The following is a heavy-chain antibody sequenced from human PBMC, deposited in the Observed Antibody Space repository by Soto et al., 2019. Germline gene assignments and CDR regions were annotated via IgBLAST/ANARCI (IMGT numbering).Heavy chain of an antibody. CDR2: ISYDGSNK. Sequence: PGGSLRLSCAASGFTFSSYAMHWVRQAPGKGLEWVAVISYDGSNKYYADSVKGRFTISRDNSKNTLYLQMNSLRAEDTAVYYCARDPHCTNGVCYTRSMDVWGQGTTVTVSS. D-gene: IGHD2-8*01. CDR1: GFTFSSYA. V-gene: IGHV3-30-3*01. J-gene: IGHJ6*02. CDR3: ARDPHCTNGVCYTRSMDV.